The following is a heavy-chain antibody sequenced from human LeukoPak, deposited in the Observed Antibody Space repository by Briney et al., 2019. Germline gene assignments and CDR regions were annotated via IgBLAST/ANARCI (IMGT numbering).Heavy chain of an antibody. D-gene: IGHD3-9*01. CDR2: INHSGST. Sequence: SETLSLTCAVYGGSFSGYYWSWIPQPPGKGLEWIGEINHSGSTNYDPSLKSRVTISVDTSKNQFSLKLSSVTAADTAVYYCARGGSDILTGYYPFDYWGQGTLVTVSS. V-gene: IGHV4-34*01. CDR3: ARGGSDILTGYYPFDY. CDR1: GGSFSGYY. J-gene: IGHJ4*02.